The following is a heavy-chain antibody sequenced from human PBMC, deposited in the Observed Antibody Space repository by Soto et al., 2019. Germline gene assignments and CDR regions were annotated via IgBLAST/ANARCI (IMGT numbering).Heavy chain of an antibody. V-gene: IGHV1-8*01. J-gene: IGHJ5*02. D-gene: IGHD3-16*01. Sequence: ASVKVSCKASGYSFTNNDVTWVRQATGQGLEWMGWMNPGSGDTGYAHKFQGSVTMTRDISIATAYMELSSLRSDDTAIYYCARMATFGSLNWFDPWGQGTLVTVSS. CDR2: MNPGSGDT. CDR1: GYSFTNND. CDR3: ARMATFGSLNWFDP.